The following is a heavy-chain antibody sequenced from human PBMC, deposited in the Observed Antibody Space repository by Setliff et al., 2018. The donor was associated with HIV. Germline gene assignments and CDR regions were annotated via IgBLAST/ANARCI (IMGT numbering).Heavy chain of an antibody. D-gene: IGHD2-2*01. Sequence: PSETLSLTCTVSGVSISSYYWSWIRQPPGKGLEWIGYIKYSGNTNYNPSLKSRATISVDTSKNQFSLKVTSVTAADTAVYYCTRHAGRENQLPHTYYYYMDVWGKGTTVT. V-gene: IGHV4-59*08. J-gene: IGHJ6*03. CDR2: IKYSGNT. CDR1: GVSISSYY. CDR3: TRHAGRENQLPHTYYYYMDV.